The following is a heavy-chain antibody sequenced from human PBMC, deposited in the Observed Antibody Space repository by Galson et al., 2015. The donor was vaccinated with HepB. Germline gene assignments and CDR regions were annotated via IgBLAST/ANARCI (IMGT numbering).Heavy chain of an antibody. Sequence: SLRLSCAASGFTFSTYAMHWVRQAPGKGLEWVTIISYDGSKKYYTDSVKGRFTISRDNSKKTLYLQMNSLRAEDTAVYYCARADDRFTSFLGDSMDVWGQGTTVTVSS. CDR2: ISYDGSKK. CDR1: GFTFSTYA. D-gene: IGHD3-3*01. CDR3: ARADDRFTSFLGDSMDV. J-gene: IGHJ6*02. V-gene: IGHV3-30-3*01.